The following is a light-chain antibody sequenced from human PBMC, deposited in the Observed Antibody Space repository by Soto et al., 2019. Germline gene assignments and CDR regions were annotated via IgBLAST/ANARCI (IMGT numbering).Light chain of an antibody. Sequence: EIVLTQSPGTLSLSPGEGAALSSSASQTISNTFLAWYQQRPGQAPRLLIYGASGRAAGIPDRFSGSGAGTDFTLSISRLEPEDLAVYYCQQYGVSPTCGGGTKVAMK. V-gene: IGKV3-20*01. CDR3: QQYGVSPT. J-gene: IGKJ4*01. CDR2: GAS. CDR1: QTISNTF.